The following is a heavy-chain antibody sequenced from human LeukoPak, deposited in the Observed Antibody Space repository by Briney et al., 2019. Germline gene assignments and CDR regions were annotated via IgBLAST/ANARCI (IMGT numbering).Heavy chain of an antibody. J-gene: IGHJ6*02. V-gene: IGHV4-4*07. CDR1: GGSISGSY. Sequence: SETLSLTCTVSGGSISGSYWSWIRQPAGKGLEWIGRIYTSGSTNYNPSLKSRVTMSVDTSKNQFSLKLSSVTAADTAVYYCARDGITMVRGVITKYYYGMDVWGQGTTVTVSS. CDR3: ARDGITMVRGVITKYYYGMDV. D-gene: IGHD3-10*01. CDR2: IYTSGST.